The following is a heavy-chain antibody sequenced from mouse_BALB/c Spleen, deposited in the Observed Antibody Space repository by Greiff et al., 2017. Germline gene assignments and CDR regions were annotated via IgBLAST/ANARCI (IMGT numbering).Heavy chain of an antibody. V-gene: IGHV2-6-7*01. CDR3: ARALYGKDAMDY. J-gene: IGHJ4*01. Sequence: VKLMESGPGLVAPSQSLSITCTVSGFSLTGYGVNWVRQPPGKGLEWLGMIWGDGSTDYNSALTSRLSISKDNSKSHIFLKMNSLQTDDTARYYCARALYGKDAMDYWGQGTSVTVSS. CDR1: GFSLTGYG. CDR2: IWGDGST. D-gene: IGHD2-1*01.